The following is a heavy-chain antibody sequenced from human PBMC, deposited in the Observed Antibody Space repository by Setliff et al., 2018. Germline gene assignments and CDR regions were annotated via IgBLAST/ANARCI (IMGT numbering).Heavy chain of an antibody. CDR3: AKSVGGLTSSSVGY. D-gene: IGHD2-2*01. V-gene: IGHV3-23*01. Sequence: PGGSLRLSCAASGFTFSSYAMHWVRQAPGKGLEWVSYISSSSRTTYYADSVKGRFTISRDNSKNTLYLQMNSLRAEDTAVYYCAKSVGGLTSSSVGYWGQGTLVTVSS. J-gene: IGHJ4*02. CDR1: GFTFSSYA. CDR2: ISSSSRTT.